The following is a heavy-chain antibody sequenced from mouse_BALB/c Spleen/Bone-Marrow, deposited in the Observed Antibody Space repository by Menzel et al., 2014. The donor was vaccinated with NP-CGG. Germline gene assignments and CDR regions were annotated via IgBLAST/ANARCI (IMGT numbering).Heavy chain of an antibody. D-gene: IGHD2-2*01. Sequence: AHLAESGAELVGPGASVKLSCTASGYTFTNYWINWVKQRPGQGLEWIGNIYPSDSYTNYNQKFKDKATLTVDKSSSTAYMQLSSPTSEDSAVYYCTRWLPYAMDYWGQGTSVTVSS. CDR1: GYTFTNYW. CDR2: IYPSDSYT. V-gene: IGHV1-69*02. CDR3: TRWLPYAMDY. J-gene: IGHJ4*01.